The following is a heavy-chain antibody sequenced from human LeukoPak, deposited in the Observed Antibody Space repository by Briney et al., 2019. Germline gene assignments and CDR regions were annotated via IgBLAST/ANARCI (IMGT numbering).Heavy chain of an antibody. D-gene: IGHD2-15*01. Sequence: GASVKVSCKASGFALTTYNIVWLRQAPGQGLEWLVWVTAFNENTDYSRKVQGRVTMTRDRSTDTAYMELRSLRFDDTAVYYCARSGYSSGGSCHPGAFWGQGTVVTVSS. CDR1: GFALTTYN. J-gene: IGHJ3*01. CDR2: VTAFNENT. CDR3: ARSGYSSGGSCHPGAF. V-gene: IGHV1-18*01.